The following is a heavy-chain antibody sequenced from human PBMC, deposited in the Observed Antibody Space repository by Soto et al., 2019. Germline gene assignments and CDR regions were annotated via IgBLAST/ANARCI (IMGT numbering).Heavy chain of an antibody. CDR1: GGSISTYY. CDR2: IYYTGST. D-gene: IGHD2-15*01. J-gene: IGHJ5*02. Sequence: SETLSLTCTVSGGSISTYYWSWIRQPPGKGLEWIGYIYYTGSTNYNPSLKSRVTISVDTSKNQFSLKLSSVTAADTAVYYCARASGCSGDSCAFDPWGQGTLVTV. V-gene: IGHV4-59*01. CDR3: ARASGCSGDSCAFDP.